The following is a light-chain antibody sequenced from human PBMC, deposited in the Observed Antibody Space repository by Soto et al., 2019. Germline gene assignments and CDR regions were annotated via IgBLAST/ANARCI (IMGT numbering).Light chain of an antibody. CDR1: SSDVGGYNY. CDR3: SSYTSSSTLNYV. Sequence: QSVLTQPASVSGSPGQSITISCTGTSSDVGGYNYVSWYQQHPGKVLKLMIYDVSNWPSGVSNRFSGSKSGNTASLTISGLQAEDEADYYCSSYTSSSTLNYVFGTGTKVTVL. CDR2: DVS. V-gene: IGLV2-14*01. J-gene: IGLJ1*01.